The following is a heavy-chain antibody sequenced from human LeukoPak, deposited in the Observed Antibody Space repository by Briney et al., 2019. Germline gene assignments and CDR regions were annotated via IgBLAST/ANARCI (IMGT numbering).Heavy chain of an antibody. CDR3: ARDLSHSYYDFWSGSKSYYYYGMDV. D-gene: IGHD3-3*01. V-gene: IGHV7-4-1*02. Sequence: ASVNVSCTASGYTFTSYAMNWVRQAPGQGLEWMGWINTNTGNPTYAQGFTGRFVFSLDTSVSTAYLQISSLKAEDTAVYYCARDLSHSYYDFWSGSKSYYYYGMDVWGQGTTVTVSS. CDR2: INTNTGNP. CDR1: GYTFTSYA. J-gene: IGHJ6*02.